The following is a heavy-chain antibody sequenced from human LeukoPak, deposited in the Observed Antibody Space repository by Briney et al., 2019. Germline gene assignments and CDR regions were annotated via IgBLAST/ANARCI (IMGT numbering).Heavy chain of an antibody. CDR2: INEAGSEK. Sequence: PGGSLRLSCAASGFSVSAYWMSWVRQAPGKGLEWVANINEAGSEKTYVDSVKGRFTISRDNAKNSLYLEMNSLRAEDTAVYYCGRLGVEAGIDDWGQGTLVIVSS. CDR3: GRLGVEAGIDD. D-gene: IGHD6-13*01. J-gene: IGHJ4*02. V-gene: IGHV3-7*01. CDR1: GFSVSAYW.